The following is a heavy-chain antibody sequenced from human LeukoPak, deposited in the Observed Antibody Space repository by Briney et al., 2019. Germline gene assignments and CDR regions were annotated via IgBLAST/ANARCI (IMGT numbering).Heavy chain of an antibody. CDR2: INHSGST. Sequence: SETLSLTCAVYGGSFSGYYWSWIRQPPGKGLEWIGEINHSGSTNYNPSLKSRVTISVDTSKNQFSLKLSSVTAADTAVYYCARVGRVPPPPHYYFDYWGQGTLVTVSS. CDR3: ARVGRVPPPPHYYFDY. D-gene: IGHD1-1*01. V-gene: IGHV4-34*01. CDR1: GGSFSGYY. J-gene: IGHJ4*02.